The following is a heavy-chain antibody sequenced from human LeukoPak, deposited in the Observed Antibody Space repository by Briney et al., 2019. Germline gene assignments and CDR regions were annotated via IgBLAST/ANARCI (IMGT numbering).Heavy chain of an antibody. J-gene: IGHJ4*02. CDR1: AFTFNTYW. CDR3: ARGAKWAYYFDY. CDR2: INGDESST. D-gene: IGHD1-26*01. V-gene: IGHV3-74*01. Sequence: GGSLRLSCAASAFTFNTYWMHWVRQVPGRGLEWVSRINGDESSTNYADSVKGRFTISRDNAKDTLYLHMNSLTAEGTAVYYCARGAKWAYYFDYWGQGTLVTVSS.